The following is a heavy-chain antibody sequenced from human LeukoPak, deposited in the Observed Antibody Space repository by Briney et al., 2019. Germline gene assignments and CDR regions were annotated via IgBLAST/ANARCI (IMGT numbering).Heavy chain of an antibody. D-gene: IGHD1-26*01. J-gene: IGHJ4*02. CDR1: GVSTNTYY. V-gene: IGHV4-59*08. CDR3: ATNIPTPTTSPPLGY. Sequence: SETLSLTCTVSGVSTNTYYFWSWVRQPPGKGLEWIGNVDYSGRTKYSPSLKSRVTISADTPKYQFSLDLNSVTAADTAVYYCATNIPTPTTSPPLGYWGQGALVIVSS. CDR2: VDYSGRT.